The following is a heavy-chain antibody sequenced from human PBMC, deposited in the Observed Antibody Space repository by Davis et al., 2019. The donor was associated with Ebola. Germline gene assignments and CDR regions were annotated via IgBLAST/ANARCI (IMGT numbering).Heavy chain of an antibody. Sequence: GESLKISCRGSGYSFTSYWINWVRQVPGKGLEWMGRIDPSDSYTNYSPSFQGHVTISADKSISTAYLQWSSLKASDTAMYYCARRDGDYPHDYWGQGTLVTVSS. J-gene: IGHJ4*02. CDR1: GYSFTSYW. V-gene: IGHV5-10-1*01. CDR2: IDPSDSYT. CDR3: ARRDGDYPHDY. D-gene: IGHD4-17*01.